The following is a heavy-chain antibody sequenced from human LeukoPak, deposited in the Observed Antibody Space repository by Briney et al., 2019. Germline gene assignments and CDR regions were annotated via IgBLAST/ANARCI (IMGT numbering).Heavy chain of an antibody. CDR2: MNPSSGNT. Sequence: ASVKVSCKASGYTFTSYDINWVRQATGQGLEWMGWMNPSSGNTGYAQKFQGRVTITRNTSISTVYMELSSLRSEDTAVYYCARAYDSSGSGDDAFDIWGQGTMVTVSS. J-gene: IGHJ3*02. CDR1: GYTFTSYD. CDR3: ARAYDSSGSGDDAFDI. V-gene: IGHV1-8*03. D-gene: IGHD3-22*01.